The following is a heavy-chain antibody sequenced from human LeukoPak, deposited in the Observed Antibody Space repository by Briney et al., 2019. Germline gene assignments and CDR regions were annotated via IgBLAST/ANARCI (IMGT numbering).Heavy chain of an antibody. CDR3: RSYGSGSTTNDAFDI. V-gene: IGHV1-18*01. CDR1: GYTFTSYG. Sequence: ASVKVSCKASGYTFTSYGISWVRQAPGQGLEWMGWISGSNGNTNYAQKLQGRVTMTRDTSISTAYMELSRLRSDDTAVYYCRSYGSGSTTNDAFDIWGQGTMVTVSS. CDR2: ISGSNGNT. D-gene: IGHD3-10*01. J-gene: IGHJ3*02.